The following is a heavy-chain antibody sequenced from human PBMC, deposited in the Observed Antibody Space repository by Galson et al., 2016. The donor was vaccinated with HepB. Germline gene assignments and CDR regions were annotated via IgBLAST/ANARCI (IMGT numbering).Heavy chain of an antibody. J-gene: IGHJ4*02. CDR1: EFTFNNCP. D-gene: IGHD1-26*01. CDR2: LSHDGVTK. V-gene: IGHV3-30-3*01. CDR3: AREWELGGYFDY. Sequence: SLRLSCAASEFTFNNCPLHWVRQAPGKGLEWVAVLSHDGVTKFYADSVRARFTISRDKSKTTVYLQMDGPSAEDTAVYYCAREWELGGYFDYWGQGTLVTVSS.